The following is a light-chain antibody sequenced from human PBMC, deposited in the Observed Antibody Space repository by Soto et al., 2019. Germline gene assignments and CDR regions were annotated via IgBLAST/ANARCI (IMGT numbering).Light chain of an antibody. CDR2: NAV. CDR1: QSIARY. Sequence: DIQMTQSPSSLSASIGDRVTIPCRASQSIARYLNWYQHKPGRAPKLLIYNAVTLQSGVPQRFSGSGSGTDFTLTIDSLQPEDLATYFCQQSFNHPPTFAQGTTVEI. J-gene: IGKJ1*01. CDR3: QQSFNHPPT. V-gene: IGKV1-39*01.